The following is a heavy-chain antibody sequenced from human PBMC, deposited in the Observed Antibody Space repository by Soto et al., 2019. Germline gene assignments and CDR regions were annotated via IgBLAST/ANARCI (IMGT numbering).Heavy chain of an antibody. V-gene: IGHV4-59*12. CDR3: ARGGYCTNGVCYTLFAY. D-gene: IGHD2-8*01. CDR2: IYYSGST. J-gene: IGHJ4*02. Sequence: PSETLSLTCTVAGGSISGYCWSWIRQPPGKGLEWIGYIYYSGSTNYNPSLKSRVTISVDTSKNQFSLKLSSVTAADTAVYYCARGGYCTNGVCYTLFAYWGQGTLVTVSS. CDR1: GGSISGYC.